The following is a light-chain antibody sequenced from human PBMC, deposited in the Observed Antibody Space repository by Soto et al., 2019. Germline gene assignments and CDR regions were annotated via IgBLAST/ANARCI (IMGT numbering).Light chain of an antibody. J-gene: IGLJ2*01. CDR3: QAWDSSPPVV. CDR1: KLGDKY. V-gene: IGLV3-1*01. Sequence: SYELTQPPSVSVSPGQTASITCSGDKLGDKYACWYQQKPGQSPVLVIYQDSKRPSGIPERFSGSKSGNTATLTISGTQAMDEADYYCQAWDSSPPVVFGGGTQLTVL. CDR2: QDS.